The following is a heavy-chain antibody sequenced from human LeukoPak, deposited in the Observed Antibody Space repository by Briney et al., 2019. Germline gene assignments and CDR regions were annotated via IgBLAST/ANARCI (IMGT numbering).Heavy chain of an antibody. V-gene: IGHV4-39*01. CDR1: GGSISSSSYY. Sequence: PSETLSLTCTVSGGSISSSSYYWAWIRQPPGKGLEWIGSFYYGGTTYYNPSLKSRVTVSVDTSKNQFTLRLTFVTAPDTAVFYCASGERKGTFDYWGQGILVTVSS. J-gene: IGHJ4*02. CDR3: ASGERKGTFDY. CDR2: FYYGGTT. D-gene: IGHD1-7*01.